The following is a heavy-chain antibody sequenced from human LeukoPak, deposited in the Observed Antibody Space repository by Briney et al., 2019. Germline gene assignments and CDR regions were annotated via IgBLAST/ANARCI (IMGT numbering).Heavy chain of an antibody. Sequence: GGSLRLSCAASGFTFSSYGMHWVRRAPGKGLEWVAVISYDGSNKYYADSVKGRFTISRDNSKNSLYLQMESLTIEDTAVYYCATGRVDYGDYGVVKHWGQGTLVTVSS. D-gene: IGHD4-17*01. J-gene: IGHJ1*01. CDR1: GFTFSSYG. CDR3: ATGRVDYGDYGVVKH. V-gene: IGHV3-30*03. CDR2: ISYDGSNK.